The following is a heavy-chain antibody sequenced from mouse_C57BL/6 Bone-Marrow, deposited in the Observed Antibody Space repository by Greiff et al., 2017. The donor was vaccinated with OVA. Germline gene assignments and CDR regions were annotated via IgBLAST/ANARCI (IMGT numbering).Heavy chain of an antibody. V-gene: IGHV14-4*01. CDR1: GFNIKDDY. D-gene: IGHD1-1*01. J-gene: IGHJ2*01. CDR3: TSYGSSYYYFDY. Sequence: DVQLVESGAELVRPGASVKLSCTASGFNIKDDYMHWVKQRPEQGLEWIGWIDPENGDTEYASKFKGKATITADTTSNTAYLQLSSLKSEDTAVYYCTSYGSSYYYFDYWGQGTTLTVSS. CDR2: IDPENGDT.